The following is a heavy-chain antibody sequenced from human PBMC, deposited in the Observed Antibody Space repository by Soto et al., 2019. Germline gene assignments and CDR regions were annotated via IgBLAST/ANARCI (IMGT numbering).Heavy chain of an antibody. D-gene: IGHD3-10*01. V-gene: IGHV3-21*01. Sequence: PGGSLRLSCAASGFTFSSYSMNWFRQAPGKGLEWVSSISSSSSYIYYADSVKGRFTISRDNAKNSLYLQMNSLRAEDTAVYYCARVSAVRGALNASDIWGQGTMVT. J-gene: IGHJ3*02. CDR1: GFTFSSYS. CDR2: ISSSSSYI. CDR3: ARVSAVRGALNASDI.